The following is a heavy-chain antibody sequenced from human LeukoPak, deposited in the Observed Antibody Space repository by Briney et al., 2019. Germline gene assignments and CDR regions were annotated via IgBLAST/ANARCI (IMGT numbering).Heavy chain of an antibody. Sequence: PSETLSLTCTVCGGSLPNTNYFWGRLRQPPGKGLEWIGSIYYSGSTFYNPSLKSRVTVSVDTSKNQFSLTLSSVTAADTAVYYCARHINRLTLDQNWFDPWGQGTLVTVSS. CDR2: IYYSGST. CDR1: GGSLPNTNYF. V-gene: IGHV4-39*01. J-gene: IGHJ5*02. D-gene: IGHD3/OR15-3a*01. CDR3: ARHINRLTLDQNWFDP.